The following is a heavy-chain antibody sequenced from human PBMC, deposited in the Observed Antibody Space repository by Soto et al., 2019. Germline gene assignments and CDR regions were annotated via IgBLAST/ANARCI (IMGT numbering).Heavy chain of an antibody. CDR3: ASLAICTILRGAPDF. V-gene: IGHV3-11*01. CDR1: GFTFSDYY. Sequence: QVHLVESGGGLVKPGGSLRLSCAASGFTFSDYYMTWIRQAPGKGLEWVSYISSGGSSIYYADSVKGRFTISRDNAKNSLYLQMNRLRAEATAMYYCASLAICTILRGAPDFWGQGTLVTVSS. J-gene: IGHJ4*02. D-gene: IGHD3-10*01. CDR2: ISSGGSSI.